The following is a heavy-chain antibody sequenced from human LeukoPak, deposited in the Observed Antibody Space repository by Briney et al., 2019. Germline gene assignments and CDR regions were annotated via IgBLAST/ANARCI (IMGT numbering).Heavy chain of an antibody. CDR2: INAGNGNT. CDR3: AREGPYEVIDY. Sequence: GASVKVSCKASGYAFTTYTIHWVRQAPGQRLEWMGWINAGNGNTKYSQEFQDRVTITRDTSASTAYMELSSLRSEDMAVYYCAREGPYEVIDYWGQGTLVTVSS. V-gene: IGHV1-3*03. D-gene: IGHD5-12*01. CDR1: GYAFTTYT. J-gene: IGHJ4*02.